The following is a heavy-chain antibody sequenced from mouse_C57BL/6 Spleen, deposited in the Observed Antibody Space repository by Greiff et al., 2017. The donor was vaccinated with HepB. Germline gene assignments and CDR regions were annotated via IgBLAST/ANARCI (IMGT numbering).Heavy chain of an antibody. CDR2: ISYDGSN. V-gene: IGHV3-6*01. J-gene: IGHJ2*01. CDR1: GYSITSGYY. Sequence: EVQLQQSGPGLVKPSQSLSLTCSVTGYSITSGYYWNWIRQFPGNKLEWMGYISYDGSNNYNPSLKNRISITRDTSKNQFFLKLNSVTTEDTATYYCAREIYYDPYYFDYWGQGTTLTVSS. D-gene: IGHD2-4*01. CDR3: AREIYYDPYYFDY.